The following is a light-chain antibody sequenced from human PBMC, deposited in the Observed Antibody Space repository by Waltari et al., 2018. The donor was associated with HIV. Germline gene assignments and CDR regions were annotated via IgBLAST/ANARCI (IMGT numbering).Light chain of an antibody. CDR3: SSYTSSSTSHV. Sequence: SALTQPAAVSGSPGQSITISCTGTSSDVGGYNYVSCYQQHPGKAPKLMIYEVSNRPSGVSNRFSGSKSGNTASLTVSGLQAEDETDYYCSSYTSSSTSHVFGTGTKVTVL. CDR2: EVS. J-gene: IGLJ1*01. CDR1: SSDVGGYNY. V-gene: IGLV2-14*01.